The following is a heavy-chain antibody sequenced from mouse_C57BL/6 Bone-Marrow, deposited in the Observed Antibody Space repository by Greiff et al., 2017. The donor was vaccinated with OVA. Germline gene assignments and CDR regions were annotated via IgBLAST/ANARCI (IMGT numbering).Heavy chain of an antibody. CDR3: ARERYYDYDLGFAY. D-gene: IGHD2-4*01. Sequence: QVQLQQSGAELARPGASVKLSCKASGYTFTSYGISWVKQRPGQGLEWIGEIYPRSGNTYYNEKFKGKATLTADKSSSTAYMELRSLTSEDSAVYFCARERYYDYDLGFAYWGQGTLVTVSA. CDR2: IYPRSGNT. J-gene: IGHJ3*01. CDR1: GYTFTSYG. V-gene: IGHV1-81*01.